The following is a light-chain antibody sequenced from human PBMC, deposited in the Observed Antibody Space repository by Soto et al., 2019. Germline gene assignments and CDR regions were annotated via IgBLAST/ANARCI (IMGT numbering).Light chain of an antibody. CDR1: QSVTTY. V-gene: IGKV3-11*01. CDR2: DAS. CDR3: QQRSNWPPSIT. Sequence: EIVLTQSPTTLSLSPGERATLSCRASQSVTTYLAWYQQKPGQAPRLLIYDASTRATGIPARFSGSGSGTDFTLTIGSLEPEDFAVYYCQQRSNWPPSITCGQGTRREIK. J-gene: IGKJ5*01.